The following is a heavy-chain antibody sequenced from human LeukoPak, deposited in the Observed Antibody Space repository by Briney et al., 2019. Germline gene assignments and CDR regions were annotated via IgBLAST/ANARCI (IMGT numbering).Heavy chain of an antibody. CDR1: GFTFSSYW. CDR2: IKQDGSEK. V-gene: IGHV3-7*03. Sequence: GGSLRLSCAASGFTFSSYWMSWVRQAPGKGLEWVANIKQDGSEKYYVDSVKGRFTIFRDNAKNSLYLQMNSLRAEDTAVYYCARAYDFWRDYGMDVWGQGTTVTVSS. D-gene: IGHD3-3*01. CDR3: ARAYDFWRDYGMDV. J-gene: IGHJ6*02.